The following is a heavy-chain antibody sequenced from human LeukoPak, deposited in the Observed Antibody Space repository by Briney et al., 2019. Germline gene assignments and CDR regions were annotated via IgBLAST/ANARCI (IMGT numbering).Heavy chain of an antibody. D-gene: IGHD6-19*01. J-gene: IGHJ4*02. V-gene: IGHV3-53*01. CDR1: GFTVSSNY. Sequence: GGSLRLSCAASGFTVSSNYMSWVRQAPGKGLEWVSVIYSGGSTYYADSVKGRFTISRDNSKNTLYLQMNSLRAEDTAVYYCARAPIAVAGFYYFDYWGQGTLVTVS. CDR3: ARAPIAVAGFYYFDY. CDR2: IYSGGST.